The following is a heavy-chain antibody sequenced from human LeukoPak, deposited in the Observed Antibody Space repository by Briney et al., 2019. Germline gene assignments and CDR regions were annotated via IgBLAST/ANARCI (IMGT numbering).Heavy chain of an antibody. CDR1: GFTFSSYG. J-gene: IGHJ6*04. CDR2: ISYDGSNK. Sequence: GRSLRLSRAASGFTFSSYGMHWVRQAPGKGLEWVAVISYDGSNKYYADSVKGRFTISRDNSKNTLYLQMNSLRAEDTAVYYCAKDKARYGMDVWGKGTTVTVSS. CDR3: AKDKARYGMDV. V-gene: IGHV3-30*18.